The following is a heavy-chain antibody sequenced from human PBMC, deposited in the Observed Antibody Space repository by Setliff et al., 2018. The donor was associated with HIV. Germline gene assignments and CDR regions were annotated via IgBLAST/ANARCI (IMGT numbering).Heavy chain of an antibody. Sequence: GGSLRLSCAVSGFTFISYGMYWVRQAPGKGLEWVAFIRYDGSYRYYVDSVKGRFTISRDNSKNTMFLQMNSLRVEDTAIYYCARAWCNSDRCFEPNYWGQGTQVTVSS. CDR2: IRYDGSYR. CDR1: GFTFISYG. D-gene: IGHD1-26*01. CDR3: ARAWCNSDRCFEPNY. J-gene: IGHJ4*02. V-gene: IGHV3-30*02.